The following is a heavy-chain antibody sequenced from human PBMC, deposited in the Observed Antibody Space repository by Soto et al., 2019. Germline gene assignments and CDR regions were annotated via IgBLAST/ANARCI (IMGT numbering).Heavy chain of an antibody. CDR3: ARGRDAFDI. Sequence: TLSLTCTVSGGSISSVCYYWNWILQHPGKALEWIAYIYYSGTTYYNPSLKSRVTISVDTSKNQFSLKLSSVTAADTAVYYCARGRDAFDIWGQGTMVTVSS. CDR1: GGSISSVCYY. J-gene: IGHJ3*02. V-gene: IGHV4-31*03. CDR2: IYYSGTT.